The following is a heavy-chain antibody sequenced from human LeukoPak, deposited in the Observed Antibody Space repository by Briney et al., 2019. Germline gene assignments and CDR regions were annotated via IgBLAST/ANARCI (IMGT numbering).Heavy chain of an antibody. CDR3: ARLRVQNYGGNWGFDY. CDR1: GGSISSYY. CDR2: IYHSGST. V-gene: IGHV4-59*08. Sequence: PSETLSLTCTVSGGSISSYYWSWVRQSPGKGLEWIGSIYHSGSTYYNPSLQSRVTISIDTSKNQFSLKLSSVTAADTAVYYCARLRVQNYGGNWGFDYWGQGTLVTVSS. J-gene: IGHJ4*02. D-gene: IGHD4-23*01.